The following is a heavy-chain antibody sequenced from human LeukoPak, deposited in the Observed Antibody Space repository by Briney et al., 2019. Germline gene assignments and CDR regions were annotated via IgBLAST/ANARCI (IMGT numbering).Heavy chain of an antibody. V-gene: IGHV1-69*01. J-gene: IGHJ4*02. CDR2: IIPIFGTA. CDR3: ARELRNDFWSGYFVY. CDR1: GGTFSSYA. Sequence: SVKVSCKASGGTFSSYAISWVRQAPGQGLEWMGGIIPIFGTANYAQKFEGRVTITADESTSTAYMELSSLRSEDTAVYYCARELRNDFWSGYFVYWGQGTLVTVSS. D-gene: IGHD3-3*01.